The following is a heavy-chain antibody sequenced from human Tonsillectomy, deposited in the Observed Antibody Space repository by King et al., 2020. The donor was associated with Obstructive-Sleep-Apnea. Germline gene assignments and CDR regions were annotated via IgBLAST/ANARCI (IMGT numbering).Heavy chain of an antibody. V-gene: IGHV4-59*08. Sequence: VQLQESGPGLVKPSETLSLTCTVSGDSISNYYWSWIRQPPGKGLEWIGYMYYSGNTNYNPSLKSRVTILVDTSKIQFSLRLSSVTAADTAGYYFARHRGVEDYGGYGDYFDYWGQGTLVTVSS. CDR1: GDSISNYY. CDR2: MYYSGNT. J-gene: IGHJ4*02. D-gene: IGHD5-12*01. CDR3: ARHRGVEDYGGYGDYFDY.